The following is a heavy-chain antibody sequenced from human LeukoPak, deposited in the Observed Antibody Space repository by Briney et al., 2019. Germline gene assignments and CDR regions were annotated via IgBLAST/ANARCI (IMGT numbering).Heavy chain of an antibody. CDR2: ITYDGSNK. Sequence: GGSLRLSCAASGFSFKDYNMHWVRQAPGKGLEWVAVITYDGSNKYYTDSVKGRFTISRDNAKNSLYLQMNSLRAEDTAVYYCASSGSLDYWGQGTLVTVSS. CDR1: GFSFKDYN. D-gene: IGHD3-10*01. V-gene: IGHV3-30*03. CDR3: ASSGSLDY. J-gene: IGHJ4*02.